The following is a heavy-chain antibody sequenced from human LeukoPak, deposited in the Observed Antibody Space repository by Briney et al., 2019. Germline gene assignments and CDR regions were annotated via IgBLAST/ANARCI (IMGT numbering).Heavy chain of an antibody. D-gene: IGHD5-12*01. CDR2: IYYSGNT. CDR3: ARDLGLRRFDF. Sequence: PSETLSLPCTLSGGSISIYYWSWIRQPPGKGLEWIGYIYYSGNTNYNPSLESRVTISVDTSKKQFSLKLSSVTAADTAVYFCARDLGLRRFDFWGQRTLVTVSS. CDR1: GGSISIYY. V-gene: IGHV4-59*01. J-gene: IGHJ4*02.